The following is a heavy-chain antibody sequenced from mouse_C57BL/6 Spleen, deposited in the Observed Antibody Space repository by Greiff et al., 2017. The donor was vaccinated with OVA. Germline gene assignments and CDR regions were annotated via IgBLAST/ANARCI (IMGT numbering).Heavy chain of an antibody. V-gene: IGHV1-15*01. CDR2: IDPETGGT. J-gene: IGHJ4*01. CDR3: TRRRVQTPMDY. CDR1: GYPFTDFE. Sequence: VQLQQSGAELVRPGASVPLSCKASGYPFTDFEMHWVSQQPVQGLDWIGAIDPETGGTAYNQKFKGKAILTADKSASTAYMELRSLTSEDSAVYYCTRRRVQTPMDYWGQGTSVTVSS.